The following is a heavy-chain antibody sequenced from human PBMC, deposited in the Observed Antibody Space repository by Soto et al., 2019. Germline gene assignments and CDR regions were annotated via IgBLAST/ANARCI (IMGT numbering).Heavy chain of an antibody. J-gene: IGHJ6*02. Sequence: PSETLSLTCAVSGGSISSGGYSWSWIRQPPGKGLEWIGYIYHSGSTYYNPSLKSRVTISVDRSKNQFSLKLSSVTAADTAVYYCARHAAGIAVAVSYYYGMDVWGQGTTVTVSS. CDR3: ARHAAGIAVAVSYYYGMDV. CDR2: IYHSGST. V-gene: IGHV4-30-2*01. CDR1: GGSISSGGYS. D-gene: IGHD6-19*01.